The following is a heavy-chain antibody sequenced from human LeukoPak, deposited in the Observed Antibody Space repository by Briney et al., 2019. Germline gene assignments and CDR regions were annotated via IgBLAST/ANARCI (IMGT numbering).Heavy chain of an antibody. CDR3: ARGIAAAFDY. V-gene: IGHV4-61*02. Sequence: SQTLSLTCTVSGGSISSGSYYWSWIRQPAGTGLEWIGRIYTSGSTNYNPSLKSRVTISVDTSKNQFSLKLSSVTAADTAVYYCARGIAAAFDYWGQGTLVTVSS. D-gene: IGHD6-13*01. CDR1: GGSISSGSYY. J-gene: IGHJ4*02. CDR2: IYTSGST.